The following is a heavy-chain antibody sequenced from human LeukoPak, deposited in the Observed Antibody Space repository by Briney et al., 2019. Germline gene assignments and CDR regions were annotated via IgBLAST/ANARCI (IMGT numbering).Heavy chain of an antibody. Sequence: ASVKVSCKASGGTFSSYAISWVRQAPGQGLEWMGRIIPILGIANYAQKFQGRVTITADESTSTAYMELSSLRSEDTAVYYCARVRLGIAADYWGQGTLVTVSS. CDR3: ARVRLGIAADY. D-gene: IGHD6-13*01. CDR2: IIPILGIA. V-gene: IGHV1-69*04. J-gene: IGHJ4*02. CDR1: GGTFSSYA.